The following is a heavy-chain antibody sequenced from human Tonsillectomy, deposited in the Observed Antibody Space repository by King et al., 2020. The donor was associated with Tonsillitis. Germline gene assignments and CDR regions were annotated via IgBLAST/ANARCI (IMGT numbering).Heavy chain of an antibody. V-gene: IGHV4-59*01. D-gene: IGHD1-20*01. CDR2: FHYSGST. CDR3: ARGRNWNDVYNAFDI. CDR1: SGSISSYY. J-gene: IGHJ3*02. Sequence: QLPESGPGLVKPSETLSLTCTVSSGSISSYYWSWIRQPPGKGLEWIGHFHYSGSTKYNPSLKSRVTISVDTSKNQFSLKLSSVSAADTAVYYCARGRNWNDVYNAFDIWGQGTMVTVSS.